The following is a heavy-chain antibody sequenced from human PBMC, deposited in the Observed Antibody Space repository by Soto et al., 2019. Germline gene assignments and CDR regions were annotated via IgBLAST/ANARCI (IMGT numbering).Heavy chain of an antibody. CDR1: GGSITTSGHF. CDR2: ISYSGTT. Sequence: SETLSLTCNVSGGSITTSGHFWGGILQPPGKGLEWIGTISYSGTTFYNPSLNTRITISVDSSKNQFSLSLVSVTAADTAMYYCARHDHGSYTINGFDVWGQGTMVT. D-gene: IGHD1-1*01. V-gene: IGHV4-39*01. CDR3: ARHDHGSYTINGFDV. J-gene: IGHJ3*01.